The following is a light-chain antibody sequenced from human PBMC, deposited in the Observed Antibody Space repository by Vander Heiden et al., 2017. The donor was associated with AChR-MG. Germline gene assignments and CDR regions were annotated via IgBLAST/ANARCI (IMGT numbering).Light chain of an antibody. Sequence: DIVMTQSPLSLPVTPGEPASISCRSSQSLLHNNGYNYLDWYLQKPGQSPQLLIYLGSNRASGVPDRFSGSGSGTDFTLKISRVEAEDVGVYYCRQALQAPHTFGGGTKVEIK. V-gene: IGKV2-28*01. CDR3: RQALQAPHT. CDR1: QSLLHNNGYNY. CDR2: LGS. J-gene: IGKJ4*01.